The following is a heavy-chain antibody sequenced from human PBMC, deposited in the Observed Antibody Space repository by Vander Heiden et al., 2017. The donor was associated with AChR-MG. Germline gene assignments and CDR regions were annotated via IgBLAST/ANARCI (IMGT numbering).Heavy chain of an antibody. CDR1: GGSFSGYY. D-gene: IGHD3-10*01. V-gene: IGHV4-34*01. J-gene: IGHJ4*01. CDR2: INHSGST. Sequence: QVQLQQWGAGLLKPSETLSLTCAVYGGSFSGYYWSWIRQPPGKGLEWIGEINHSGSTNYNPSLKSRVTISVDTSKNQFSLKLSSVTAADTAVYYCARGPLRITMVQGVIVDYWGHGTLVTVSS. CDR3: ARGPLRITMVQGVIVDY.